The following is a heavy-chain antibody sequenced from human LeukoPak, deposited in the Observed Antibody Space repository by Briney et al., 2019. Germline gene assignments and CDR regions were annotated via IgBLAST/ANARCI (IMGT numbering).Heavy chain of an antibody. Sequence: NPSETLSLTCAVYGGSFSGYYWSWIRQPPGKGLEWIGYIYYSGSTNYNPSLKSRVTISVDTSKNQFSLKLSSVTAADTAVYYCARNTYSSKEDWYFDLWGRGTLVTVSS. D-gene: IGHD6-13*01. CDR2: IYYSGST. CDR3: ARNTYSSKEDWYFDL. V-gene: IGHV4-59*01. CDR1: GGSFSGYY. J-gene: IGHJ2*01.